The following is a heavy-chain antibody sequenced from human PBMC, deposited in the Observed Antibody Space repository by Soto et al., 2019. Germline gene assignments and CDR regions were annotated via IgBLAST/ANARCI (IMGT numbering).Heavy chain of an antibody. J-gene: IGHJ4*02. CDR1: GGSISSGGYS. CDR2: IYHSGST. D-gene: IGHD6-13*01. CDR3: ASSHAGAHITAAVH. Sequence: QLQLRESGSGLVKPSQTLSLTCAVSGGSISSGGYSWSWIRQPPGKGLEWIGYIYHSGSTSYNPPLRSRVTIXVXRXXNQFSRKLSSVTAADTAVYYCASSHAGAHITAAVHWGQGTLVTVSS. V-gene: IGHV4-30-2*01.